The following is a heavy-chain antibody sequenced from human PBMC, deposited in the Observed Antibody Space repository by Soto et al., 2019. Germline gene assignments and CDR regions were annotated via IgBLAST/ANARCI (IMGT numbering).Heavy chain of an antibody. D-gene: IGHD1-26*01. CDR2: IFWNDEK. Sequence: QVTLKESGPVLVKPTETLTLTCAVSGFSLSDARMGVSWIRQPPGKALEWLAHIFWNDEKSYSTSLKSRLTTSTDPSEGQVVLTMTNMDPVDTATYFCAHVRQWDGAQSYGYWGRGTLVTVSS. V-gene: IGHV2-26*01. CDR1: GFSLSDARMG. J-gene: IGHJ4*02. CDR3: AHVRQWDGAQSYGY.